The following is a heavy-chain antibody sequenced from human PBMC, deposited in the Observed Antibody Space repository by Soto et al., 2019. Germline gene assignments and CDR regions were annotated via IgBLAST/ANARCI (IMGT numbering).Heavy chain of an antibody. CDR2: ISSGGGFK. D-gene: IGHD6-19*01. CDR1: GFPFSNYE. J-gene: IGHJ1*01. V-gene: IGHV3-48*03. CDR3: ARLRLAAPTVWYLEL. Sequence: PGGSLRVHCVGSGFPFSNYEMTWVRQGTGKGPQWISYISSGGGFKYFAAPVKGRVIIARDNTKTSLFPATNDLRVEDTSLYYCARLRLAAPTVWYLELCAQGTLVTVSS.